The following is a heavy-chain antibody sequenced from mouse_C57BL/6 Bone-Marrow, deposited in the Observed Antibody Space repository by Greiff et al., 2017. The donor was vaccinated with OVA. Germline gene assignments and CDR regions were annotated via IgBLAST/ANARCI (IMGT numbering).Heavy chain of an antibody. Sequence: EVKLVESEGGLVQPGSSMKLSCTASGFTFSDYYMAWVRQVPEKGLEWVANINYDGSSTYYLDSLKSRFIISRDNAKNILYLQMSSLKSEDTATYYCARRNFYWYFDVWGTGTTVTVSS. CDR1: GFTFSDYY. CDR2: INYDGSST. CDR3: ARRNFYWYFDV. J-gene: IGHJ1*03. V-gene: IGHV5-16*01.